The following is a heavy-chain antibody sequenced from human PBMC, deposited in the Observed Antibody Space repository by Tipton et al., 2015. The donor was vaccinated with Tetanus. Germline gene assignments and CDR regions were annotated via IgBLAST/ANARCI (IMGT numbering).Heavy chain of an antibody. J-gene: IGHJ2*01. D-gene: IGHD7-27*01. V-gene: IGHV4-4*07. CDR3: ARGGKLGLGYFDL. CDR1: GDSISSYY. CDR2: FYTTEST. Sequence: TLSLTCNVSGDSISSYYWNWIRQPAGKGLEWIGRFYTTESTIYNPSLRSRVTMSVDTSKNQFSLTLSSVTAADTAVYYCARGGKLGLGYFDLWGRGTLVTVSS.